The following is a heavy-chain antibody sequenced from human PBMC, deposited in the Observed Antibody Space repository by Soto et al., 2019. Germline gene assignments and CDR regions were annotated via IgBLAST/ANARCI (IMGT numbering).Heavy chain of an antibody. CDR3: ARDRGGIKDY. CDR1: GYTFTSYG. J-gene: IGHJ4*02. CDR2: ISPIIGIA. D-gene: IGHD3-10*01. Sequence: ASVKVSCKASGYTFTSYGISWVRQAPGQGLEWMGRISPIIGIANYAQKLQGRVTITTDKSTSTAYMELSSLRSEDTAVYYCARDRGGIKDYWGQGTLVTVSS. V-gene: IGHV1-69*04.